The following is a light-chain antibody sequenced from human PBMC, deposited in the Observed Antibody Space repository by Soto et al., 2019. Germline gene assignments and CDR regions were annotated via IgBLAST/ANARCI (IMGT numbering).Light chain of an antibody. J-gene: IGKJ1*01. CDR1: QSVSSY. CDR2: DAS. Sequence: EIGWTQSTGTLSLSPGERATLSFRASQSVSSYLAWYQQKPGQAPRLLIYDASNRATGIPARFSGSGSGTDFTLTISSLEPEDFAVYYCQQRSNWRTFGQGTKVDI. CDR3: QQRSNWRT. V-gene: IGKV3-11*01.